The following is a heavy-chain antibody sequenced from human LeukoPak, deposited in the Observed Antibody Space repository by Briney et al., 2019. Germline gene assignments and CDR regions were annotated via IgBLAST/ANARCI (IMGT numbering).Heavy chain of an antibody. CDR3: ARDGTAAGLYFDL. CDR1: GFTFSSYW. J-gene: IGHJ4*01. CDR2: IKQDGAEK. Sequence: GGSLRLSCGVSGFTFSSYWMNWVRQAPGKVLEWVASIKQDGAEKSYVDSVKGRFTISRDNAKNSLYLQMSSLRAEDTAVYYCARDGTAAGLYFDLWGQGTLVTVSS. V-gene: IGHV3-7*01. D-gene: IGHD6-13*01.